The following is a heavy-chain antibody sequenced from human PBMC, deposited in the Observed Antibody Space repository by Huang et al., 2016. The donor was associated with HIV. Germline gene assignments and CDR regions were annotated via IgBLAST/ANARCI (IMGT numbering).Heavy chain of an antibody. CDR2: VSANSGEI. CDR1: GFTFTNYG. Sequence: QVQLVQSGAEVKRPGASLKVSCKTSGFTFTNYGFSWVRQAPGQGLEWLGWVSANSGEINYEVKFEGRVSMTTDTTSGTAYMELRRLTSDDTATYYCVRESLCFGDFLFDHWGQGTPVTVSA. D-gene: IGHD3-10*01. V-gene: IGHV1-18*04. J-gene: IGHJ4*02. CDR3: VRESLCFGDFLFDH.